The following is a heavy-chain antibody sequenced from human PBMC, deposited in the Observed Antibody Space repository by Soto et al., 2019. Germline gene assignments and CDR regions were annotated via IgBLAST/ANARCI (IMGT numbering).Heavy chain of an antibody. J-gene: IGHJ4*02. Sequence: QLQLQESGPGLVKPSETLSLTCTVSGGSSSSSSYYWGWIRQPPGKGLEWIGSFYYSGSTYYNPSLKRRLTISVDTSKTQFSLKLSSVTAADTAVYYCARHDGQEVFDYWGQGTLVTVSS. CDR1: GGSSSSSSYY. V-gene: IGHV4-39*01. CDR3: ARHDGQEVFDY. CDR2: FYYSGST.